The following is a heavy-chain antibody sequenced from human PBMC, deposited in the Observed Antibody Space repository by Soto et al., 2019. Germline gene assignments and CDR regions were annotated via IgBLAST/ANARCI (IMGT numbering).Heavy chain of an antibody. CDR1: GFTFSSYA. CDR2: IGGSDGRT. Sequence: EVQLLESGGGLVQPEGSLRLSCAASGFTFSSYAMSWVRQAPGKGLEWVSVIGGSDGRTYNADSVKGRFTISRDNSKNTLYLEMNSLRAEDTAVYYCAKGGGGSCYSVIDYWGQGTLVTVSS. D-gene: IGHD2-15*01. J-gene: IGHJ4*02. CDR3: AKGGGGSCYSVIDY. V-gene: IGHV3-23*01.